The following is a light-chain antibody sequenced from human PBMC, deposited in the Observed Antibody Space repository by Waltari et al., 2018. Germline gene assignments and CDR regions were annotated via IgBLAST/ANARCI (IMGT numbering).Light chain of an antibody. CDR1: SGHSSYA. Sequence: QLVLTQSPSASASLGASVKLTCTLSSGHSSYAIAWHQQQPEKGPRYLMKLNSDGSHSKGDGIPCRFPGSSSGAERYLTISSLQSGDEADYYCQTWGTGIWVFGGGTQLTVL. V-gene: IGLV4-69*01. CDR2: LNSDGSH. J-gene: IGLJ3*02. CDR3: QTWGTGIWV.